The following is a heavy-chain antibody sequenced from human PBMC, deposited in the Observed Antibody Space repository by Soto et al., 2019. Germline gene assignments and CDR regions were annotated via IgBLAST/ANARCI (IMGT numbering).Heavy chain of an antibody. Sequence: QVQLQQWGAGLLKPSETLSLTCAVYGGSFSGYYWSWIRQPPGKGLEWIGEINHSGSTNYNPSLTSRVTISVDTSKNQFSLKLSSVTAADTAVYYCARGHGIVVKYWGQGTLVTVSS. J-gene: IGHJ4*02. CDR2: INHSGST. CDR3: ARGHGIVVKY. CDR1: GGSFSGYY. V-gene: IGHV4-34*01. D-gene: IGHD3-22*01.